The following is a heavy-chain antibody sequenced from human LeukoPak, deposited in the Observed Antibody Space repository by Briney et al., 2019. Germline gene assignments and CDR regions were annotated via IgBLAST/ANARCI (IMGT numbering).Heavy chain of an antibody. Sequence: GGSLRLSCAASAFTFTSHWISWVCQAPGKGLEWVANIEGDGSEKKYVDSVKGRFTISRDNAKNSVYLQMNSLRVEDTAVYYCARDGRGGHNDYWGQGTLVTVSS. J-gene: IGHJ4*02. CDR3: ARDGRGGHNDY. V-gene: IGHV3-7*01. CDR2: IEGDGSEK. CDR1: AFTFTSHW. D-gene: IGHD2-15*01.